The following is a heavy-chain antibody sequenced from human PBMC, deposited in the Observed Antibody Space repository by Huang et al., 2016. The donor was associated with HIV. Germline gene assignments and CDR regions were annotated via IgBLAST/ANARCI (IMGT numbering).Heavy chain of an antibody. CDR3: ARYRLTGTFLDS. CDR2: INTKTGKP. J-gene: IGHJ4*02. CDR1: GYTFTTYS. Sequence: QVQLVQSGSELRKPGASVKVSCKASGYTFTTYSLFWVRQAPGQGLEWMGGINTKTGKPTYAQGFTGRFVFSLDTTVNTAYLQISSLKTDDTAKYFCARYRLTGTFLDSWGQGTQVTVSS. V-gene: IGHV7-4-1*02. D-gene: IGHD3-9*01.